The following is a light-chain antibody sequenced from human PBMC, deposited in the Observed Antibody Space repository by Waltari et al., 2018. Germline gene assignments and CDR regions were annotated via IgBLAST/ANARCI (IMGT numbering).Light chain of an antibody. CDR3: QQYNSYWT. CDR2: DAS. J-gene: IGKJ1*01. Sequence: DIQMTQSPSTLSASVGDSVPITCRASQSISSWLAWYQQKPGKAPKLLIYDASSLESGVPSRFSGSGSGTEFTLTISSLQPDDFATYYCQQYNSYWTFGQGTKVEIK. V-gene: IGKV1-5*01. CDR1: QSISSW.